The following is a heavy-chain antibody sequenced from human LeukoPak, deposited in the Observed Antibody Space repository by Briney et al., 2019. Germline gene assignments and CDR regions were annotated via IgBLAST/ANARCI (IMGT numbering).Heavy chain of an antibody. Sequence: PSETLSLTCAVYGGSFSGYYWSWLRQPPGKGLEWIGEINHSGRTNYNPSPKSRVTISVDTSKNQFSLKLSSVSAADTAVYYCARVRQDYDFWSGYYPYYMDVWGKGTTVTVSS. CDR1: GGSFSGYY. CDR3: ARVRQDYDFWSGYYPYYMDV. CDR2: INHSGRT. V-gene: IGHV4-34*01. D-gene: IGHD3-3*01. J-gene: IGHJ6*03.